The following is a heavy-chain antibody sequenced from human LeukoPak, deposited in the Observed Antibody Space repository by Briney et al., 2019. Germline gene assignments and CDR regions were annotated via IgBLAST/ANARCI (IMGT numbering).Heavy chain of an antibody. CDR1: GFTFGSYA. CDR2: ITGGGENT. V-gene: IGHV3-23*01. J-gene: IGHJ4*02. Sequence: GESLRLSCAASGFTFGSYAMSWVRQAPGKGLEWVSTITGGGENTYYADSVRGRFTISRDNSKTTLHLQMNGLRPEDTAVYYCAKVLTGSQDYWGQGTLVTVSS. D-gene: IGHD7-27*01. CDR3: AKVLTGSQDY.